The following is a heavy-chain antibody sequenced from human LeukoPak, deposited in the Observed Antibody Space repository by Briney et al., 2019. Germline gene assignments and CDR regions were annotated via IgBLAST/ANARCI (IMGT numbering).Heavy chain of an antibody. CDR3: ARVHDILTGYSPHFDY. D-gene: IGHD3-9*01. CDR2: IYYSGST. J-gene: IGHJ4*02. V-gene: IGHV4-31*03. Sequence: PSQTLSLTCTVSGGSISSGGYYWSWIRQHPGKGLEWIGYIYYSGSTYYNPSLKSRVTISVDTSKNQFSLKLSSVTAADTAVYYCARVHDILTGYSPHFDYWGQGTLVTVSS. CDR1: GGSISSGGYY.